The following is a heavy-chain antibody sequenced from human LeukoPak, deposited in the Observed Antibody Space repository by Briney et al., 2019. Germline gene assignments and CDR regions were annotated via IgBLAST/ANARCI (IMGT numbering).Heavy chain of an antibody. CDR1: GGSISSGSYY. V-gene: IGHV4-61*02. CDR3: ARGTIAADDFYHMDV. Sequence: PSQTLSLTCTVSGGSISSGSYYWSWIRQPAGKGLEYIGRIYTSGSTNYDPSLKSRVTISVNTSKNQFSLKLSSVTAADTAVYYCARGTIAADDFYHMDVWGKGTTVTISS. D-gene: IGHD6-13*01. CDR2: IYTSGST. J-gene: IGHJ6*03.